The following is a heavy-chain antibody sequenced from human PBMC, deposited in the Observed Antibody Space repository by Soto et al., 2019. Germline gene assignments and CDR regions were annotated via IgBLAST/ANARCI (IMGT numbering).Heavy chain of an antibody. CDR3: AREVAARPLPSYYYYGMDV. CDR2: IWYDGSNK. CDR1: GFTFSSYG. Sequence: QVQLVESGGGVVQPGRSLRLCCAASGFTFSSYGMHWVRQAPGKGLEWVAVIWYDGSNKYYADSVKGRFTISRDNSKNTLYLQMNSLRAEDTAVYYCAREVAARPLPSYYYYGMDVWGQGTTVTVSS. J-gene: IGHJ6*02. V-gene: IGHV3-33*01. D-gene: IGHD6-6*01.